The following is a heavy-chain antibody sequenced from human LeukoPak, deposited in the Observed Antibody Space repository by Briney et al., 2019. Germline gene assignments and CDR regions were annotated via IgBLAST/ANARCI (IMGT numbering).Heavy chain of an antibody. V-gene: IGHV3-53*01. Sequence: QAGGSLRLSCAASGFTVSSNYMSWVRQAPGKGLEWVSVIYSGAGTYYADSVKGRFTISRGNSKNTLYLQMNSLRPEDTAVYYCARVSYSSSWYDYWGQGTLVTVSS. CDR1: GFTVSSNY. D-gene: IGHD6-13*01. CDR2: IYSGAGT. CDR3: ARVSYSSSWYDY. J-gene: IGHJ4*02.